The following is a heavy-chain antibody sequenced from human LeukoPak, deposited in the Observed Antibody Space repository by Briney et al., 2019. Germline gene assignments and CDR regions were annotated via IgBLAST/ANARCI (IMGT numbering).Heavy chain of an antibody. CDR2: IYYSGST. V-gene: IGHV4-30-4*01. D-gene: IGHD3-22*01. CDR1: GGSISSGDYY. CDR3: ARERGDSSGPDY. J-gene: IGHJ4*02. Sequence: SETLSLTCTVSGGSISSGDYYWGWIRQPPGKGLEWIGYIYYSGSTYYNPSLKSRVTISVDTSKNQFSLKLSSVTAADTAVYYCARERGDSSGPDYWGQGTLVTVSS.